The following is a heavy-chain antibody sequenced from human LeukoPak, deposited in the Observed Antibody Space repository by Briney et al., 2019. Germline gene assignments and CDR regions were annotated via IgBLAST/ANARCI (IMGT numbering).Heavy chain of an antibody. Sequence: GGSLRLSCAASGFTFSSYSMNWVRHAPGKGLEWVSSISSSSSYIYYADSVKGRFTISRDNAKNSLYLQMNSLRAEDTAVYYCASPGWFGELSFDYWGQGTLVTVSS. CDR3: ASPGWFGELSFDY. V-gene: IGHV3-21*01. J-gene: IGHJ4*02. CDR2: ISSSSSYI. D-gene: IGHD3-10*01. CDR1: GFTFSSYS.